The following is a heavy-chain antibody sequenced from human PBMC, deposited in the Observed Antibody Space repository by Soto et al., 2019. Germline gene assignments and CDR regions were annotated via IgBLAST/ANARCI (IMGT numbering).Heavy chain of an antibody. J-gene: IGHJ4*02. CDR2: ISGSGSRT. D-gene: IGHD3-22*01. CDR3: AKNYYDSSGYSGHDY. Sequence: EVQLLESGGGLVQPGGSLRLSCAASGFTFSTYTMSWVRQAPGKGLEWVSSISGSGSRTHYADSVKGRFTISRDNSKNTLYLQMNSLRAEDTAVYYCAKNYYDSSGYSGHDYWGQGTLVTVSS. CDR1: GFTFSTYT. V-gene: IGHV3-23*01.